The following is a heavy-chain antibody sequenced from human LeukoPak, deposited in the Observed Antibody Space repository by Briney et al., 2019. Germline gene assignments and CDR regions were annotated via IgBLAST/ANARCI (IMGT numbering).Heavy chain of an antibody. Sequence: GASVKVSCKASGYTFTNFDINWVRQATGQGLEWMGWMNPNSGNTGYAQKFQGRVTMTMNTSITTAYMEPSSLISVDTAVYYCARGPQWRGDSYYIDVWGRGTTVTVSS. V-gene: IGHV1-8*01. CDR1: GYTFTNFD. CDR2: MNPNSGNT. J-gene: IGHJ6*03. D-gene: IGHD6-19*01. CDR3: ARGPQWRGDSYYIDV.